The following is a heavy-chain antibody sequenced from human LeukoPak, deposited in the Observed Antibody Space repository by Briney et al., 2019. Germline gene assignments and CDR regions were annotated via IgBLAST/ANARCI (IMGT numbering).Heavy chain of an antibody. J-gene: IGHJ4*02. CDR2: IYTSGST. Sequence: KTSETLSLTCTVSGGSISSGSYYWSWIRQPAGKGLEWIWRIYTSGSTNYNPSLKSRVTISVDTPKNQFSLKLSSVTAADTAVYYCARYDYGDYGDYWGQGTLVTVSS. D-gene: IGHD4-17*01. CDR1: GGSISSGSYY. V-gene: IGHV4-61*02. CDR3: ARYDYGDYGDY.